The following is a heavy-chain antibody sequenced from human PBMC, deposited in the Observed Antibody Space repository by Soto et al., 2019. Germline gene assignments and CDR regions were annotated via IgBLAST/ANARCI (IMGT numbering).Heavy chain of an antibody. D-gene: IGHD3-10*01. CDR2: ISSSSSYI. CDR1: GFTFSSYS. Sequence: EVQLVESGGGLVKPGGSLRLSCAASGFTFSSYSMNWVRQPPGKGLEWVSSISSSSSYIYYADSVKRRFTISRDNAKNSLYLQMNSLRAEDPAVYYCARDGRRGGYYGSGSYTYYWGQGTLVTVSS. CDR3: ARDGRRGGYYGSGSYTYY. V-gene: IGHV3-21*01. J-gene: IGHJ4*02.